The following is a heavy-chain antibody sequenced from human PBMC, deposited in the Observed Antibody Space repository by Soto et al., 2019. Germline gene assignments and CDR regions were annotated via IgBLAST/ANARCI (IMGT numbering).Heavy chain of an antibody. Sequence: GGSLRLSCAASGFTFSSYGMHWVRQAPGKGLEWVAVIWYDGSNKYCADSVKGRFTISRDNSKNTLYLQMNSLRAEDTAVYYCATQFRYYFDYWGQGTLVTVPS. V-gene: IGHV3-33*01. CDR1: GFTFSSYG. J-gene: IGHJ4*02. CDR3: ATQFRYYFDY. CDR2: IWYDGSNK.